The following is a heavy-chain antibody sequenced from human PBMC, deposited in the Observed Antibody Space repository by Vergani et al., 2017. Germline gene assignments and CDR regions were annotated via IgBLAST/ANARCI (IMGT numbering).Heavy chain of an antibody. CDR2: ISFDGSNK. J-gene: IGHJ4*02. V-gene: IGHV3-30*07. CDR3: AREFTTTVGY. CDR1: GFTFSSYA. D-gene: IGHD4-23*01. Sequence: VQLVESGGGLVQPGRSLRLPCAASGFTFSSYAMHWVRPAPGKGLEWGAVISFDGSNKYYADSVKGRFNISRDNSKNTLYLQMNSLRAEDTAVYYCAREFTTTVGYWGQGTLVTVSS.